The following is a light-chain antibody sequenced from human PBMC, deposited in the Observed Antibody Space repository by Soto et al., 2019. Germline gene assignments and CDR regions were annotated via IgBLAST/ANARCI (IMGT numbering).Light chain of an antibody. V-gene: IGLV1-44*01. J-gene: IGLJ3*02. Sequence: QAVVTQPPSASGTPGQRVTIACSGSSSNIEENSVTWYQRLPGSAPKLLIFNDYQRPSGVPDRFSGSKSGTSASLAISGLQSEDEADYYCTTWDDSLNGWLFGGGTKLTDL. CDR1: SSNIEENS. CDR2: NDY. CDR3: TTWDDSLNGWL.